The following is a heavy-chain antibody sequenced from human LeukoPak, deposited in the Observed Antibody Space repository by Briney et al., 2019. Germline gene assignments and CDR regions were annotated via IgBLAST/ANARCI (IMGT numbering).Heavy chain of an antibody. J-gene: IGHJ4*02. D-gene: IGHD3-22*01. Sequence: GGSLRLSCAASGLTFSSYSMNWVRQAPGKGLEWVSSISSSGSYIYYADSVKGRFTISRDNAKNSLYLQMNSLRAEGTAVYYCARVPRGYLDYWGQGTLVTVSS. CDR2: ISSSGSYI. V-gene: IGHV3-21*01. CDR3: ARVPRGYLDY. CDR1: GLTFSSYS.